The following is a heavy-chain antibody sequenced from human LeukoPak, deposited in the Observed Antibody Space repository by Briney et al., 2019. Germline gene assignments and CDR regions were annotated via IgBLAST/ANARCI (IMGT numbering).Heavy chain of an antibody. Sequence: GGSLRLSCAASGFTFSSYSMNWVRQAPGKGLEWVSSISSSSSYIYYADSVKGRFTISRDDAKNSLYLQMNSLRAEDTAVYYCARGLQLHDAFDIWGQGTMVTVSS. D-gene: IGHD5-18*01. CDR1: GFTFSSYS. CDR2: ISSSSSYI. J-gene: IGHJ3*02. V-gene: IGHV3-21*01. CDR3: ARGLQLHDAFDI.